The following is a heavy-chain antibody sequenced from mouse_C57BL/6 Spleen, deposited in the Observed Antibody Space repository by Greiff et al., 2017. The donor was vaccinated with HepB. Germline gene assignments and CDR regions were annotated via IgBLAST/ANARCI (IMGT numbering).Heavy chain of an antibody. CDR1: GYTFTDYE. CDR3: TRGSFGGYPAWFAY. D-gene: IGHD1-1*02. V-gene: IGHV1-15*01. CDR2: IDPETGGT. J-gene: IGHJ3*01. Sequence: QVQLQQSGAELVRPGASVTLSCKASGYTFTDYEMHWVKQTPVHGLEWIGAIDPETGGTAYNQKFKGKAILTADKSSSTAYMELRSLTSEDSAVYYCTRGSFGGYPAWFAYWGQGTLVTVSA.